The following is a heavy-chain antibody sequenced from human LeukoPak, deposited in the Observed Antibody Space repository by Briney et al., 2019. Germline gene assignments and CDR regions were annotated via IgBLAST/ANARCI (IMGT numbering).Heavy chain of an antibody. CDR1: GGSIGSYY. CDR3: ARAGGYSGYASN. D-gene: IGHD5-12*01. CDR2: IYYSGTT. Sequence: PSETLSLTWTVSGGSIGSYYWSWIRQPPGKRLEWIGYIYYSGTTYYNPSLKSRVTISLDTSKNKFSLNLTSVSVADTAVYYCARAGGYSGYASNWGQGTLVTVSS. J-gene: IGHJ4*02. V-gene: IGHV4-59*01.